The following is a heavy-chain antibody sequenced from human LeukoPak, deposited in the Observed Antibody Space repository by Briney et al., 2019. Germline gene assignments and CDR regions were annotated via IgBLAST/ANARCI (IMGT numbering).Heavy chain of an antibody. D-gene: IGHD3-3*01. Sequence: SETLSLTCTVSGGSINNYYWSWIRQPPGKGLEWIGYIYYSGSTNYNPSLKSRVTISVDTSKNQFSLRLSSVTAADTAVYYCARFGGPHAFDIWGQGTMVTVSS. CDR1: GGSINNYY. V-gene: IGHV4-59*01. CDR2: IYYSGST. J-gene: IGHJ3*02. CDR3: ARFGGPHAFDI.